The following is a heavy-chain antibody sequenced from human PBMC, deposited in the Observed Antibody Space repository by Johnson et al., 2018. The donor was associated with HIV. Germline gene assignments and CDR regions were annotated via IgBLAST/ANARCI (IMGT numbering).Heavy chain of an antibody. CDR3: AAYYDFCSGSYTSGFDI. CDR1: GFTFSSYA. V-gene: IGHV3-30*04. Sequence: VQLVESGGGVVQPGRSLRLSCAASGFTFSSYAMHWVRQAPGKGLEWVAVISYDGSNQYYADSVKGRFTISRDNSKNTVFLQMNSLRPEDTAMYYCAAYYDFCSGSYTSGFDIWGQGTMVTVSS. D-gene: IGHD3-3*01. J-gene: IGHJ3*02. CDR2: ISYDGSNQ.